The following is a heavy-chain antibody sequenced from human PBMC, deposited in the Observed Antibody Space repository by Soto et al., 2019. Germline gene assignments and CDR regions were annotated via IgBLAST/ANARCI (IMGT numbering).Heavy chain of an antibody. Sequence: GGSLRHSCAASGFTFSSSAMSWVRQGSGKGLEWVSAISGSGGSTYYADSVKGRFTISRDNSKNTLYLQMNSLRAEDTAVYYCAKAPSCFGYWGQGTLVTIS. J-gene: IGHJ4*02. CDR2: ISGSGGST. V-gene: IGHV3-23*01. CDR3: AKAPSCFGY. CDR1: GFTFSSSA.